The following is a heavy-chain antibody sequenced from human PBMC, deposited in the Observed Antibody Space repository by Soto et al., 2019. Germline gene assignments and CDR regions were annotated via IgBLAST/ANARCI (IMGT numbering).Heavy chain of an antibody. J-gene: IGHJ6*02. CDR2: IWYDGSNK. CDR1: GFTFSSYG. Sequence: GGSLRLSCAASGFTFSSYGMHWVRQAPGKGLEWVAVIWYDGSNKYYADSVKGRFTISRDNSKNTLYLQMNSLRAEDTAVYYCARDLRFLEWLPPEYYYGMDVWGQGTTVTVSS. V-gene: IGHV3-33*01. D-gene: IGHD3-3*01. CDR3: ARDLRFLEWLPPEYYYGMDV.